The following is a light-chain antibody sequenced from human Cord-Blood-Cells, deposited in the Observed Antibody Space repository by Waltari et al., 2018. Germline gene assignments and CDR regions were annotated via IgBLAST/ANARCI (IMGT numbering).Light chain of an antibody. Sequence: DNQMNQSPSTLSASVGDRVTITCRASQSISSWLAWYQQKPGKAPKLLIYDASSLESGVPSRFSDTGSGTEVTLTISNLQPNDIATNYCQQYNSYLTFHGGTKVGIK. V-gene: IGKV1-5*01. CDR1: QSISSW. CDR3: QQYNSYLT. CDR2: DAS. J-gene: IGKJ4*01.